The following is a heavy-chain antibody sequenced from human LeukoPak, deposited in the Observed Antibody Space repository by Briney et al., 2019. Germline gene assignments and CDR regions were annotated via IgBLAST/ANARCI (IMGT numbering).Heavy chain of an antibody. CDR1: GFTFSSYG. CDR3: AKLYGSGSY. Sequence: GGSLRLSCAASGFTFSSYGMHWVGQAPGKGLEWVAFIRYEGSNKYYADSVKGRFTISRDNSKNTLYLQMNSLRAEDTAVYYCAKLYGSGSYWGQGTLVTVSS. V-gene: IGHV3-30*02. J-gene: IGHJ4*02. CDR2: IRYEGSNK. D-gene: IGHD3-10*01.